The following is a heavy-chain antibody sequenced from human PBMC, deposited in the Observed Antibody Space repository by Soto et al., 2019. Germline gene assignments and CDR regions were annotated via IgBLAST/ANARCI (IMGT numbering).Heavy chain of an antibody. J-gene: IGHJ4*02. V-gene: IGHV4-61*01. CDR2: IYYSGST. D-gene: IGHD3-10*01. CDR1: GGSVSSGSYY. Sequence: SETLSLTCTVSGGSVSSGSYYWSWIRQPPGKGLEWIGYIYYSGSTNYNPSLKSRVTISVDTSKNQFSLKLSSVTAADTAVYYCARDRKVTSLFDYWGQGTLVTVS. CDR3: ARDRKVTSLFDY.